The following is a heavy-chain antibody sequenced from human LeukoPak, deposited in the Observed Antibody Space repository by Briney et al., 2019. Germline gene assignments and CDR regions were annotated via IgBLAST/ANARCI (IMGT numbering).Heavy chain of an antibody. J-gene: IGHJ4*02. CDR1: GGSISSSNW. CDR2: IYHSGST. CDR3: ASFMDYDVYWFSGY. Sequence: PSGTLSLTCAVSGGSISSSNWWSWVRQPPGKGLEWIGEIYHSGSTNYNPSLKSRVTISVDKSKNQFSLKLSSVTAADTAVYYCASFMDYDVYWFSGYWGQGTLVTVSS. D-gene: IGHD3-3*01. V-gene: IGHV4-4*02.